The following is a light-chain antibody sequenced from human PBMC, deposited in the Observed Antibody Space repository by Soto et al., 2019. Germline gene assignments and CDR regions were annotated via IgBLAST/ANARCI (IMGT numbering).Light chain of an antibody. CDR2: GAS. J-gene: IGKJ4*01. CDR3: QQYGSSPPGLT. CDR1: QSVSSNY. Sequence: EIVLTQSPGTLSLSPGEIATLSCSASQSVSSNYLAWYQQKPGQAPRLLIYGASSRATGIPDRFSGSGSGKAFTLTINRLEPADFAVYYCQQYGSSPPGLTFGGGTKVEIK. V-gene: IGKV3-20*01.